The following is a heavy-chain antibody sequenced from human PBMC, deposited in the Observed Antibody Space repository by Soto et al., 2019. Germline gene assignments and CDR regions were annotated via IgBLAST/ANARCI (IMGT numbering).Heavy chain of an antibody. Sequence: QVQLVQSGAEVKKPGSSVKVSCKASGGTFSSYAISWVRQAPGQGLEWMGGIIPIFGTANYAQKFQGRVTITANKSTSTAHMELSSLRSEDTAVYYWSTYRRSSNFDYWGQGTLVIVSS. D-gene: IGHD6-6*01. CDR1: GGTFSSYA. CDR3: STYRRSSNFDY. CDR2: IIPIFGTA. J-gene: IGHJ4*02. V-gene: IGHV1-69*06.